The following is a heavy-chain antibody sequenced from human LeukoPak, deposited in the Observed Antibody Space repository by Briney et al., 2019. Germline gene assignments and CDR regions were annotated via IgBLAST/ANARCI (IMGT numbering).Heavy chain of an antibody. V-gene: IGHV3-30-3*01. CDR1: GFTFSSYA. Sequence: PGGSLRLSCAASGFTFSSYAMHWVRQAPGKGLEWVAVISYDGSNKYYADSVKGRFTISRDNSKNTLYLQMNSLRAEDTAVYYCARESGAAGTLDYWGQGTLVTVSS. CDR3: ARESGAAGTLDY. D-gene: IGHD6-13*01. J-gene: IGHJ4*02. CDR2: ISYDGSNK.